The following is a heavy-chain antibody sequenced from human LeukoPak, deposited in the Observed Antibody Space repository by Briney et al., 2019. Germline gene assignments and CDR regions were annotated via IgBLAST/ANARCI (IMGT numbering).Heavy chain of an antibody. J-gene: IGHJ4*02. D-gene: IGHD1-14*01. Sequence: GVSLRLSCAASRFTFGSYWMHWVPQAPGKGLVWVSRINTDGSSTTYADSVKGRFTISRNNAKNTLYLQMNSLRAEDTAVYYCASRTGVYWGQGTLVTVSS. CDR3: ASRTGVY. CDR2: INTDGSST. CDR1: RFTFGSYW. V-gene: IGHV3-74*01.